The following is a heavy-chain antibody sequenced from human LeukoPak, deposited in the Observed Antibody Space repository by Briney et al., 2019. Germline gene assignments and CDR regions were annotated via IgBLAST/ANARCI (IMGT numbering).Heavy chain of an antibody. CDR2: ISNDGSKK. Sequence: GGSLRLSCAAPGFTFSPYAMHWVRQAPGKGLEWVALISNDGSKKYYADSVKGRFTISRDNSKNTLDLQMNSLRAEDTAVYYCAKDGYCSSTSCYPNHFDYWGQGTLVTVSS. CDR3: AKDGYCSSTSCYPNHFDY. J-gene: IGHJ4*02. D-gene: IGHD2-2*03. V-gene: IGHV3-30*18. CDR1: GFTFSPYA.